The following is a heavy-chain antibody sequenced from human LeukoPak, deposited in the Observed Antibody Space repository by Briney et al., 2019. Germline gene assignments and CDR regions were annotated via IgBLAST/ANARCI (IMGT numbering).Heavy chain of an antibody. J-gene: IGHJ4*02. CDR3: ARARYGGDY. D-gene: IGHD4-23*01. CDR2: ISSSSSYT. V-gene: IGHV3-11*06. Sequence: PGGSLRLSCAPSGFTFSDYYMSWIRQAPGKGLEWVSYISSSSSYTNYADSVKGRFTISRDNAKNSLYLQMNSLRAEDTAVYYCARARYGGDYWGQGTLVTVSS. CDR1: GFTFSDYY.